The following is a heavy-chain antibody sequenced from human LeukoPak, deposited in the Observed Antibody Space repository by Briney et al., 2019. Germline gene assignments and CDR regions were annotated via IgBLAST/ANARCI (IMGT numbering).Heavy chain of an antibody. D-gene: IGHD6-13*01. V-gene: IGHV4-38-2*02. J-gene: IGHJ5*02. Sequence: SETLSLTCTVSGYSISSGYYWGWIRQPPGKGLEWIGSIYHSGSTYYNPSLKSRVTISVDTSKNQFSLKLSSVTAADTAVYYCARDSYLDHSSSWYEGANWFDPWGQGTLVTVSS. CDR2: IYHSGST. CDR1: GYSISSGYY. CDR3: ARDSYLDHSSSWYEGANWFDP.